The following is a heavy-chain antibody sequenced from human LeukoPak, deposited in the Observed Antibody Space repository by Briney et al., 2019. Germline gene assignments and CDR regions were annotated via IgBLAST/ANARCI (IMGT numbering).Heavy chain of an antibody. J-gene: IGHJ5*02. CDR1: GYSISSGYY. CDR2: IYHSGST. V-gene: IGHV4-38-2*02. CDR3: ARRRAGAYNWNDLGDWFDP. Sequence: SETLSLTCTVSGYSISSGYYWGWIRQPPGKGLEWIGSIYHSGSTYYNPSLKSRVTISVDTSKNQFSLKLSSVTAADTAVYYCARRRAGAYNWNDLGDWFDPWGQGTLVTVSS. D-gene: IGHD1-20*01.